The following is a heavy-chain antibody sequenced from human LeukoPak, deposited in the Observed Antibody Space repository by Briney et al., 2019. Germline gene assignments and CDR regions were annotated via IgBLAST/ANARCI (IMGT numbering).Heavy chain of an antibody. CDR1: GYTFSTYY. Sequence: ASVKVSCKASGYTFSTYYMHWVRQAPAQGLEWVGIINPSGGTTTYAQKFQGRVTMTRDTSTSTVYMELSSLRIEDTAVYYCSRDLGGSYNDYWGQGTMVTVSS. CDR3: SRDLGGSYNDY. CDR2: INPSGGTT. V-gene: IGHV1-46*01. J-gene: IGHJ4*02. D-gene: IGHD1-26*01.